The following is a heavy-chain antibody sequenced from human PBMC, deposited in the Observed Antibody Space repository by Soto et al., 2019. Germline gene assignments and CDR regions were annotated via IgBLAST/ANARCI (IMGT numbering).Heavy chain of an antibody. Sequence: QVQLVQSGAEVKKPGSSVKVSCKASGGVFRNYAINWVREAPGQGLEWMGGIIPVFCTADYPQKFQGRVTITADEPTPTAYMELTSLKTEDTAVYFCARDRWGSYAFDSWGQGTLVTVAS. CDR2: IIPVFCTA. CDR1: GGVFRNYA. D-gene: IGHD1-26*01. CDR3: ARDRWGSYAFDS. V-gene: IGHV1-69*01. J-gene: IGHJ5*01.